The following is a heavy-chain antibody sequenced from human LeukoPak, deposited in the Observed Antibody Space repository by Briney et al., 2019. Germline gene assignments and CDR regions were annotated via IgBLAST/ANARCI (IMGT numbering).Heavy chain of an antibody. J-gene: IGHJ4*02. V-gene: IGHV3-23*01. CDR3: ATWAFGSRRNEDY. D-gene: IGHD3-10*01. Sequence: GGSLRLSCAASGFAFTNYDMSWVRQAPGKGLEWVSALTASGDTTYYADSVKGRFTISRDNAKNSLYLQMNSLRADDTAVYYCATWAFGSRRNEDYWGQGTLVTVSS. CDR1: GFAFTNYD. CDR2: LTASGDTT.